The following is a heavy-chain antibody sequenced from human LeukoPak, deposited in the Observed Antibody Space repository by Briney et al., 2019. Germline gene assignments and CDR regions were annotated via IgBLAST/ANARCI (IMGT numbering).Heavy chain of an antibody. J-gene: IGHJ4*02. CDR1: GIRFGYYW. CDR2: IKQDGAEK. D-gene: IGHD1-26*01. CDR3: ARVGAWDLQRVFEY. Sequence: PGGSLRLSCAAAGIRFGYYWVTWARHIPGKGLEWVANIKQDGAEKHYAESVEGRFIISRDNAKNSLYLEMDSLKVEDTAVYYCARVGAWDLQRVFEYWGQGTLVTVSS. V-gene: IGHV3-7*01.